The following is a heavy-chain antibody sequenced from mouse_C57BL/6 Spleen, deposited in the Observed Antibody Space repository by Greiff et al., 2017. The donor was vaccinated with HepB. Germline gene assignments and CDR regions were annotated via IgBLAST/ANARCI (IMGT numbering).Heavy chain of an antibody. J-gene: IGHJ3*01. CDR2: ISSGSSTI. D-gene: IGHD1-1*01. V-gene: IGHV5-17*01. CDR1: GFTFSDYG. CDR3: ASGDGSSLFAY. Sequence: EVKLVESGGGLVKPGGSLKLSCAASGFTFSDYGMHWVRQAPEKGLEWVAYISSGSSTIYYADTVKGRFTISRDNAKNTLFLQMTSLRAEDTAMYYCASGDGSSLFAYWGQGTLVTVSA.